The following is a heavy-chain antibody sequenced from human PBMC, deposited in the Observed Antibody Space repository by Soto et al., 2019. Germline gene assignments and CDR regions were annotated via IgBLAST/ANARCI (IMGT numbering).Heavy chain of an antibody. CDR2: IYHSGST. J-gene: IGHJ3*02. Sequence: QLQLQESGSGLVKPSQTLSLTCAVSGGSISSGGYSWSWIRQPPGKGLEWIGYIYHSGSTYYNPALKSRVTISVDRSKNQFSLKLSSVTAADTAVYYCARANYYDSSEAFDICGQGTMVTVSS. CDR1: GGSISSGGYS. D-gene: IGHD3-22*01. CDR3: ARANYYDSSEAFDI. V-gene: IGHV4-30-2*01.